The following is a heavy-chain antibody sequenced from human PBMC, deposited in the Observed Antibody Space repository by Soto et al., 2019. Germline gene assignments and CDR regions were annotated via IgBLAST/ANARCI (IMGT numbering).Heavy chain of an antibody. CDR3: AKLNWKFVPTYSYYGMDV. D-gene: IGHD1-1*01. Sequence: PGGSLRLSCAASGFTFSSYAMGWVRQAPGKGLQWVSSISSSGSNTHYAGSVKGRFTISGDNSKNTVYVQIHSLRAEDTAVYYCAKLNWKFVPTYSYYGMDVWGQGTTVTVSS. J-gene: IGHJ6*02. V-gene: IGHV3-23*01. CDR2: ISSSGSNT. CDR1: GFTFSSYA.